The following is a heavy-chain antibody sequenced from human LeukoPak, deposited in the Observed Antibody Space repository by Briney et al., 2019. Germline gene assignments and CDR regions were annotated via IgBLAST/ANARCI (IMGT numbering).Heavy chain of an antibody. Sequence: PSETLSLTCTVSGGSISSGGYSWNWIRQHPGKGLEWIGYIYFSGSTYYNPSLKSRVTISADTSKNQFSLRLSSVTAADTAVYYCARDGGYSSSSLFFQLNWFDPWGQGTLVTVSS. CDR2: IYFSGST. CDR3: ARDGGYSSSSLFFQLNWFDP. J-gene: IGHJ5*02. CDR1: GGSISSGGYS. D-gene: IGHD6-6*01. V-gene: IGHV4-31*03.